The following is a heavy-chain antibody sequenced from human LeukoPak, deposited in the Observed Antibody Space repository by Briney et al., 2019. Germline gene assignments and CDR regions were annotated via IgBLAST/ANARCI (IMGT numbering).Heavy chain of an antibody. D-gene: IGHD3-16*02. J-gene: IGHJ4*02. CDR1: GYTFTGCY. CDR3: ARGAKYDYVWGSYRPIYYYFDY. V-gene: IGHV1-2*02. Sequence: ASVKVSCKASGYTFTGCYMHWVRQAPGQGLEWMGWINPNSGGTNYAQKFQGRVTMTRDTSISTAYMELSRLRSDDTAVYYCARGAKYDYVWGSYRPIYYYFDYWGQGTLVTVSS. CDR2: INPNSGGT.